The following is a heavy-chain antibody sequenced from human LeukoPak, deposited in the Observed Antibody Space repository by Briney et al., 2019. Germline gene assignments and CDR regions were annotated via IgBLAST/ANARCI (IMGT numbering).Heavy chain of an antibody. J-gene: IGHJ6*03. V-gene: IGHV4-4*07. CDR1: GGSISSYY. Sequence: PSETLSLTCSVSGGSISSYYWSWIRQPAAKGLEWIGRIYTSGYINYNPSLKSRVSISVDKSKNQFSLKVTSVTAADTAVYYCAKDNRAFYDYYYHYYLDVWGKGTTVTVSS. CDR2: IYTSGYI. CDR3: AKDNRAFYDYYYHYYLDV. D-gene: IGHD2/OR15-2a*01.